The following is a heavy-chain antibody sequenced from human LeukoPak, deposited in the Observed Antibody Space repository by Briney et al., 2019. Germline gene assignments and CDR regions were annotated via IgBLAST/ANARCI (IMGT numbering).Heavy chain of an antibody. Sequence: PSETLSLTCTVSGGSISSYYWSWIRQPPGKGLEWIGYIYYSGSTNYNPSLESRVTISVDTSKNQFSLKLSSVTAADTAVYYCARDYGGASGFDYWGQGTLVTVSS. CDR3: ARDYGGASGFDY. J-gene: IGHJ4*02. V-gene: IGHV4-59*01. CDR2: IYYSGST. D-gene: IGHD1-26*01. CDR1: GGSISSYY.